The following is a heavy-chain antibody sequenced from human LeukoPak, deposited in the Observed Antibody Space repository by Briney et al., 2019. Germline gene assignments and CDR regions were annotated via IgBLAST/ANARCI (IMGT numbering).Heavy chain of an antibody. Sequence: QSGGPLRLSCAASGFTFSSYAMSWVRQAPGKGLEWVSAISGSGGSTYYADSVKGRFTISRDNSKNTLYLQMNSLRAEDTAVYYCAKDKESDDSSGYLDWGQGTLVTVSS. D-gene: IGHD3-22*01. J-gene: IGHJ4*02. CDR1: GFTFSSYA. CDR3: AKDKESDDSSGYLD. V-gene: IGHV3-23*01. CDR2: ISGSGGST.